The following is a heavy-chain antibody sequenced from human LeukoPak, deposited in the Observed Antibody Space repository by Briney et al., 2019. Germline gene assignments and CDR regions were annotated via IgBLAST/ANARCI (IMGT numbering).Heavy chain of an antibody. D-gene: IGHD4-17*01. V-gene: IGHV3-66*01. CDR3: AKVWGDYLTVGAFDI. J-gene: IGHJ3*02. CDR2: IYSGGST. Sequence: PGGSLRLSCAASGFTVSSNYMSWVRQAPGKGLEWVSVIYSGGSTYYADSVKGRFTISRDNSKNTLYLQMNSLRAEDTAVYYCAKVWGDYLTVGAFDIWGQGTMVTVSS. CDR1: GFTVSSNY.